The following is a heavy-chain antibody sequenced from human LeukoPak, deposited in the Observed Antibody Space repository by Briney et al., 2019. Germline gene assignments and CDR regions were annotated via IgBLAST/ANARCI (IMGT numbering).Heavy chain of an antibody. CDR1: GFTFSSYW. D-gene: IGHD4-17*01. J-gene: IGHJ4*02. CDR3: AKSGFDYGDYGYYFDY. Sequence: GGSLRLSCAASGFTFSSYWMSWVRQAPGKGLEWVAIIKQDGSEKYYADSVKGRFTISRDNSKNTLYLQMNSLRAEDTAVYYCAKSGFDYGDYGYYFDYWGQGTLVTVSS. V-gene: IGHV3-7*01. CDR2: IKQDGSEK.